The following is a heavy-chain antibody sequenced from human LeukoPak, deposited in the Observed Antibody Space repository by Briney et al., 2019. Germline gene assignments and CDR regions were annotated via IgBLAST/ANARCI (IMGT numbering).Heavy chain of an antibody. Sequence: GGSLRLSCAASGFTFSSYAMSWDRQAPGKGLEWVSAISGSGGSTYYADSVKGRFTISRDNSKNTLYLQMNSLRAEDTAVYYCAKGGLRFLEWFTNWFDPWGQGTLVTVSS. CDR2: ISGSGGST. J-gene: IGHJ5*02. CDR1: GFTFSSYA. CDR3: AKGGLRFLEWFTNWFDP. V-gene: IGHV3-23*01. D-gene: IGHD3-3*01.